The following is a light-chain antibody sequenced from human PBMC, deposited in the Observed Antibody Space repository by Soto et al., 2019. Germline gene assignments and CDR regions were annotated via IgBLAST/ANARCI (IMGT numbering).Light chain of an antibody. V-gene: IGKV1-5*03. CDR3: QQYNSYPRT. CDR2: HVS. CDR1: QLISTW. Sequence: DVQMTQSPSTLSASVGDRVTVTCRASQLISTWLAWYQQKPGKAPKLLIYHVSSLDSGVPSRFSGSGSETEFTLTNSSLQPDDFAPYYCQQYNSYPRTLGQGTKVEVK. J-gene: IGKJ1*01.